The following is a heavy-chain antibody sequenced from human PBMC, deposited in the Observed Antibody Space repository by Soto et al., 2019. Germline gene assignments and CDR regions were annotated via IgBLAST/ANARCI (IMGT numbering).Heavy chain of an antibody. D-gene: IGHD3-10*01. Sequence: PGGSLRLSCAASGFTFNNYAMHWVRQAPGKGLEYVSAISGDGGRTFYANSVKGRFTISRDNSKNTLYLQMGSLRAEDMAVYYCARARDFGSGKKYSDFWGQGTLVTVSS. V-gene: IGHV3-64*01. CDR1: GFTFNNYA. CDR3: ARARDFGSGKKYSDF. J-gene: IGHJ4*02. CDR2: ISGDGGRT.